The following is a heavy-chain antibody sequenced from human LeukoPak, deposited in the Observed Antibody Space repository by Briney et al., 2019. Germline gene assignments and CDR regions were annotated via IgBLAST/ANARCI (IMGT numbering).Heavy chain of an antibody. D-gene: IGHD3-22*01. CDR3: ASSYYYDSSPLDY. CDR1: GFTFSSYW. Sequence: PGGSLRLSCAASGFTFSSYWMSWVRQAPGKGLEWVANIKQDGSEKYYVDSVKGRFTISRDNAKNSLYLQMNSLRAEDTAVYYCASSYYYDSSPLDYWGQGTLVTVSS. V-gene: IGHV3-7*01. J-gene: IGHJ4*02. CDR2: IKQDGSEK.